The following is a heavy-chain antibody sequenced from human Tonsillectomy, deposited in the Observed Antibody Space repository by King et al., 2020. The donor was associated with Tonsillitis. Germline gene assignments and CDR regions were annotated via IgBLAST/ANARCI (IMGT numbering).Heavy chain of an antibody. CDR2: ITSDSSYV. J-gene: IGHJ6*02. CDR1: GFSIFNFS. V-gene: IGHV3-21*01. CDR3: ARVPIYWYSGGCYSRGMDV. Sequence: VQLVESGGGLVKPGGSLRLSCAASGFSIFNFSMNWVRQAPGKGLEWVSYITSDSSYVYYADSVKGRFTVSIDSARISLSLQMNNLRAEDTALYYCARVPIYWYSGGCYSRGMDVWGQGTTVTVPS. D-gene: IGHD2-21*01.